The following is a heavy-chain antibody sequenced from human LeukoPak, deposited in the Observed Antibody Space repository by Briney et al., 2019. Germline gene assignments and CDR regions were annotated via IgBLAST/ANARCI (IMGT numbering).Heavy chain of an antibody. Sequence: ASVKVSCKASGYTFTSYGISWVRQAPGQGLEWMGWINPNNGPTHYAQNFQGRVTMTRDTSVSTVYMELTGLTSDDTAIYYCARRAGAVSRPSYYSYYYYLDVWGKGTTVTVSS. J-gene: IGHJ6*03. V-gene: IGHV1-2*02. CDR2: INPNNGPT. CDR3: ARRAGAVSRPSYYSYYYYLDV. D-gene: IGHD5/OR15-5a*01. CDR1: GYTFTSYG.